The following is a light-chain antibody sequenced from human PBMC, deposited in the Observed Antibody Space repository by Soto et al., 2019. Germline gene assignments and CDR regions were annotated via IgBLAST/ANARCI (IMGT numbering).Light chain of an antibody. Sequence: SVLTQPPSASETPGQRVTISCSGSSSNIGGNTVNWYQQLPGTAPKLLIYSDNQRPSGVPDRFSASKSGTSASLAISGLQSEDEADYYCAAWDDRLNGYVFGTGTKLTVL. CDR2: SDN. CDR3: AAWDDRLNGYV. V-gene: IGLV1-44*01. J-gene: IGLJ1*01. CDR1: SSNIGGNT.